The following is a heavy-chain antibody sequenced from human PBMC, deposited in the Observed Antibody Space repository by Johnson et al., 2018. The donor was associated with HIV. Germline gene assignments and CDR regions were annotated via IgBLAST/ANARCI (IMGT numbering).Heavy chain of an antibody. CDR2: INWNGGRK. D-gene: IGHD6-6*01. CDR1: GFTFSDYY. CDR3: AKDLRRYSSSRDAFDI. Sequence: QVQLVESGGGLVKSGGSLRLSCAASGFTFSDYYMSWIRQAPGKGLEWVSGINWNGGRKGYVDSVRGRFTISRDNSKNTLYLQMNSLRAEDTAVYYCAKDLRRYSSSRDAFDIWGQGTMVTVSS. V-gene: IGHV3-11*04. J-gene: IGHJ3*02.